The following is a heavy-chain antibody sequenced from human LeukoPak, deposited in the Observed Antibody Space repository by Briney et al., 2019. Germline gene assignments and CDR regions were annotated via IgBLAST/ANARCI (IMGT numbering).Heavy chain of an antibody. CDR2: IKQDGSEK. V-gene: IGHV3-7*01. CDR3: ARVHFSSSPYFDY. J-gene: IGHJ4*02. Sequence: SGGSLRLSCAASGFAFSSYWMSWVRQAPGKGLEWVANIKQDGSEKYYADSVKGRFTISRDNSKNTLYLQMNSLRAEDTAVYYCARVHFSSSPYFDYWGQGTLVTVSS. CDR1: GFAFSSYW. D-gene: IGHD6-6*01.